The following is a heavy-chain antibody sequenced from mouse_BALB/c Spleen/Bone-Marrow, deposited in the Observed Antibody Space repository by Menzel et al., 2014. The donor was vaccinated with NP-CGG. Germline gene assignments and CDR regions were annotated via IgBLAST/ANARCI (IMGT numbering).Heavy chain of an antibody. J-gene: IGHJ4*01. D-gene: IGHD2-3*01. V-gene: IGHV1-26*01. Sequence: VHVKQSGPDLVKPGASVKISCKASGYSFTCYYMHWLKQSHGKSLEWIGRVNPYNGGTSYNQKFKDKAILTVDKSSSTAYMELRSLTSEDSAVYYCARPIYDGYSAAMDYWGQGTSVTVSS. CDR1: GYSFTCYY. CDR2: VNPYNGGT. CDR3: ARPIYDGYSAAMDY.